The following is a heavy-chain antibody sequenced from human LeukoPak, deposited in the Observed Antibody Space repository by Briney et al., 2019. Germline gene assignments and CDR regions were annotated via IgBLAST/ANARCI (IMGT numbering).Heavy chain of an antibody. D-gene: IGHD3-10*01. CDR1: GGSISSYY. CDR3: AASRAWFGELFGYFDY. J-gene: IGHJ4*02. CDR2: IYYSGST. V-gene: IGHV4-59*08. Sequence: SETLSLTCTVSGGSISSYYWSWIRQPPGKGLEWIGYIYYSGSTNYNPSLKSRVTISVDTSKNQFSLKLSSVTAADTAVYYCAASRAWFGELFGYFDYWGQGTLVTVSS.